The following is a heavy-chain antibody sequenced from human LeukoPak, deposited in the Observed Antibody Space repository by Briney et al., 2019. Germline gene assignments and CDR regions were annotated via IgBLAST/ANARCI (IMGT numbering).Heavy chain of an antibody. D-gene: IGHD3-9*01. CDR3: ARDRGYYDILTGYYKRDAFDI. Sequence: PSETLSLTCTVSGGSISSYYWSWIRQPPGKGLEWIGYIYYSGSTNYNPSLKSRVTISVDTSKNQFSLKLSSVTAADTAVYYCARDRGYYDILTGYYKRDAFDIWGQGTMVTVSS. CDR2: IYYSGST. J-gene: IGHJ3*02. CDR1: GGSISSYY. V-gene: IGHV4-59*01.